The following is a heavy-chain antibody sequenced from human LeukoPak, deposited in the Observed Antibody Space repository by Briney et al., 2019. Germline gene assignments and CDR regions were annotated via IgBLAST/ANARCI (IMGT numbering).Heavy chain of an antibody. J-gene: IGHJ4*02. CDR1: GGSISSGGYS. CDR2: IYHSGST. V-gene: IGHV4-30-2*01. CDR3: ARVIAAAGTRFDY. Sequence: SQTPSLTCAVSGGSISSGGYSWSWIRQPPGKGLEWMGYIYHSGSTYYNPSLKSRVTISVDRSKNQFSLKLSSVTAADTAVYYCARVIAAAGTRFDYWGQGTLVTVFS. D-gene: IGHD6-13*01.